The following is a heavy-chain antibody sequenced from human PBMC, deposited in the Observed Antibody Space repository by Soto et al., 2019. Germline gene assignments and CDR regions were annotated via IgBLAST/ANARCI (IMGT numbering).Heavy chain of an antibody. J-gene: IGHJ4*02. Sequence: GGCLRLSCAASGFTFSSYAMSWVRQAPGKGLEWVSAISGSGGSTYYADSVKGRFTICRDNCKNTLYLQMNSLRAEDTAVSYCAKHYLQLRHHTYFDYWGQGTLVTVSS. V-gene: IGHV3-23*01. CDR1: GFTFSSYA. CDR2: ISGSGGST. CDR3: AKHYLQLRHHTYFDY. D-gene: IGHD5-18*01.